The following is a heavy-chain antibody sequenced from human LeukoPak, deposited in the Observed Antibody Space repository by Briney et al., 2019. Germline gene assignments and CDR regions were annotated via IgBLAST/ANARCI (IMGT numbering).Heavy chain of an antibody. J-gene: IGHJ6*04. V-gene: IGHV1-69*06. CDR3: ARGFVLSKFPNYYYYYGMDV. Sequence: SVKVSCKASGGTFSSYAISWVRQAPGQGLEWMGGIIPIFGTANHAQKFQGRVTITADKSTSTAYMELSSLRSEDTAVYYCARGFVLSKFPNYYYYYGMDVWGKGTTVTVSS. CDR1: GGTFSSYA. CDR2: IIPIFGTA. D-gene: IGHD3-10*01.